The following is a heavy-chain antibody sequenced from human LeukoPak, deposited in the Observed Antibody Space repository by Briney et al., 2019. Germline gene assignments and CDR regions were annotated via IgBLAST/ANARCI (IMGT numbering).Heavy chain of an antibody. CDR1: GFTFSDYW. J-gene: IGHJ4*02. CDR2: IKQDGSEK. D-gene: IGHD1-26*01. V-gene: IGHV3-7*01. Sequence: PGGSLRLSCAASGFTFSDYWMSWVRQAPGKGLEWVANIKQDGSEKYYVDSVKGRFTISRDNAKNSLYLQMNSLRAEDTAVYYCARVSLPSGSSDYWGQGTLVTVSS. CDR3: ARVSLPSGSSDY.